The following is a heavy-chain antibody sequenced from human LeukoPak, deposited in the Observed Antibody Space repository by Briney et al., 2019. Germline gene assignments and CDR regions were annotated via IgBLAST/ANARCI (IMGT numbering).Heavy chain of an antibody. CDR3: ARPDWYFDL. Sequence: LSLTCTVSGGSISSYYWSWIRQAPGKGLEWVSHISSSGSIIYYADSVKGRFTISRDNAKNSLYLQMNSLRAEDTAVYYCARPDWYFDLWGRGTLVTVSS. J-gene: IGHJ2*01. V-gene: IGHV3-11*01. CDR2: ISSSGSII. CDR1: GGSISSYY.